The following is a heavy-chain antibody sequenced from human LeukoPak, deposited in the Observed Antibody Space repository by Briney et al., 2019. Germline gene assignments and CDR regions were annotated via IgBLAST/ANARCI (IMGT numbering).Heavy chain of an antibody. CDR1: GGSISSYY. CDR3: ARAQYSYGSGSYFDF. Sequence: PSETLSLTCTVSGGSISSYYWSWIRQPPGKGLEWIGYIYYSGSTNYNPSLKSRVTISVDTSKNQFSLKLSSVTAADTAVYYCARAQYSYGSGSYFDFWGQGTLVTVSS. CDR2: IYYSGST. D-gene: IGHD3-10*01. V-gene: IGHV4-59*01. J-gene: IGHJ5*01.